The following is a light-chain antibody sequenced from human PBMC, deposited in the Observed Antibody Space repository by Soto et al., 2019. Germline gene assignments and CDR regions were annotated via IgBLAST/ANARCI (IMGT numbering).Light chain of an antibody. Sequence: EIVLTQSPGTRSLSPGERATLSCRARQSVSSSYLAWYQQKPGQAPRLLIYGASSRATGIPDRFSGSGSGTVFTVTMSRLEPDDFAVYYCQQYGSSPLSFGGGIKVEIK. CDR1: QSVSSSY. J-gene: IGKJ4*01. CDR2: GAS. CDR3: QQYGSSPLS. V-gene: IGKV3-20*01.